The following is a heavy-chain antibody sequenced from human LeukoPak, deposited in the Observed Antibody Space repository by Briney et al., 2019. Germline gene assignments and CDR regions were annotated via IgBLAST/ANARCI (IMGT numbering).Heavy chain of an antibody. CDR2: IYQTGSA. D-gene: IGHD5-18*01. J-gene: IGHJ4*02. Sequence: SETLSLTCTVSGVSFSSYYWTWIRQPPGKGLEWIGYIYQTGSANYSPSLQSRVTISVDTSKNQFSLKLSSVTAADTAVYYCARGSKTEVEDTAMAPRPFDYWGQGTLVTVSS. CDR1: GVSFSSYY. CDR3: ARGSKTEVEDTAMAPRPFDY. V-gene: IGHV4-59*12.